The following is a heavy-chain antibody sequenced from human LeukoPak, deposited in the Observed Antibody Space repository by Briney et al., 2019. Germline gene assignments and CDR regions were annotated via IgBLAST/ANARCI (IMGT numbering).Heavy chain of an antibody. Sequence: PGGSLRLSCAASGFTFSGSAMHWVRQASGKGLEWVGRIRSKANSYETAYAASVKGRFTIGRDESKKKLYVEMKSGKTGDTAVYYCTTGPGLIVVDHYYYYYYMDVWGKGTTVTISS. CDR1: GFTFSGSA. J-gene: IGHJ6*03. CDR3: TTGPGLIVVDHYYYYYYMDV. CDR2: IRSKANSYET. D-gene: IGHD3-22*01. V-gene: IGHV3-73*01.